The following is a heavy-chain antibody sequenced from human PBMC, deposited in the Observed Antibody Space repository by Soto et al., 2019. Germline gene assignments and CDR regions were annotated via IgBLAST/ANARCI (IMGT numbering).Heavy chain of an antibody. CDR1: GFTFSSYD. Sequence: QVQLVESGGGVVQPGRSLRLSCAASGFTFSSYDMHWVRQAPGKGLEWVAVISYDGSNKNYADSVKGRFTFSRDNSKNTLYLQMNSLRAEDTAVYYCAKESISGYYYVRAFDIWGQGTMVTVSS. D-gene: IGHD3-22*01. V-gene: IGHV3-30*18. J-gene: IGHJ3*02. CDR2: ISYDGSNK. CDR3: AKESISGYYYVRAFDI.